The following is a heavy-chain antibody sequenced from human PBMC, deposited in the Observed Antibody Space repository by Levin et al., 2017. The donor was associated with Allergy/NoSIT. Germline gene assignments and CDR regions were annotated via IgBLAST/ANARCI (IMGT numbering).Heavy chain of an antibody. Sequence: ASETLSLTCSVSGGSITSDYWSWIQQSPGKRLEWIGYIHYRGNTNYNPSLKSRVTISSDTSKNQFSLRLTSVTPADTAVYYCARDDRDGYEDWGQGTLVSVAS. CDR1: GGSITSDY. CDR3: ARDDRDGYED. J-gene: IGHJ4*02. CDR2: IHYRGNT. D-gene: IGHD5-24*01. V-gene: IGHV4-59*01.